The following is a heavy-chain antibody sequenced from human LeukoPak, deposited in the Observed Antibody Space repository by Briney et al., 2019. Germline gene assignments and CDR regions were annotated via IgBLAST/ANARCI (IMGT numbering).Heavy chain of an antibody. CDR3: ARVIPDWNDDLYYYYMDV. CDR2: IYTSGST. V-gene: IGHV4-4*07. D-gene: IGHD1-1*01. CDR1: GGSISSYH. Sequence: SETLSLTCTVSGGSISSYHWSWIRQPAGKGLEWIGRIYTSGSTNYNPSLKSRVTMSVDTSKNQFSLKLSSVTAADTAVYYCARVIPDWNDDLYYYYMDVWGKGTTVTVSS. J-gene: IGHJ6*03.